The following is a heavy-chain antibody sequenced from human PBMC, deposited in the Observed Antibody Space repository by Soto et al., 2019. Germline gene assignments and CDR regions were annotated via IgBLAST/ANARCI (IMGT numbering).Heavy chain of an antibody. CDR2: ISAYNGNT. V-gene: IGHV1-18*01. Sequence: QVQLVQSGAEVKKPGASVKVSCKASGYTFTSYGISWVRQAPGQGLEWMGWISAYNGNTNYAQKLQGRVTMTTATSTRTAYMELRSLRSDDTAVYYCARVDYYDSSGYYPTWWYFDLWGRGTLVTVSS. J-gene: IGHJ2*01. CDR3: ARVDYYDSSGYYPTWWYFDL. D-gene: IGHD3-22*01. CDR1: GYTFTSYG.